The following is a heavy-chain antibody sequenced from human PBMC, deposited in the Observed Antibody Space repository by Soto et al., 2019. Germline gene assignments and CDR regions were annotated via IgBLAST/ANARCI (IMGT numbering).Heavy chain of an antibody. J-gene: IGHJ4*02. V-gene: IGHV3-49*03. CDR1: GFTFGDYA. CDR2: IRSKAYGGTT. D-gene: IGHD2-15*01. Sequence: GGSLRLSCTASGFTFGDYAMSWFRQAPGKGLEWVGFIRSKAYGGTTEYAASVKGRFTISRDDSKSIAYLQMNSLKTEDTAVYYCTRASVPIAAHPPHFDYWGQGTLVTVXS. CDR3: TRASVPIAAHPPHFDY.